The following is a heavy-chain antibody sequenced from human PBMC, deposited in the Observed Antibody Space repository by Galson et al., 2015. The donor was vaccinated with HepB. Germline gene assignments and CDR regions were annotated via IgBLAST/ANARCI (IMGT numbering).Heavy chain of an antibody. CDR3: TTERGYSGSATFDY. CDR2: IKSKTDGGTT. D-gene: IGHD5-12*01. Sequence: SLRLSCAASGFIFNNAWMSWVRQAPGKGLEWVGHIKSKTDGGTTGYTAPVKGRFTISSDDSKNTLYLQMSSLKTEDTAVYYCTTERGYSGSATFDYWGRGTLVTVSS. J-gene: IGHJ4*02. CDR1: GFIFNNAW. V-gene: IGHV3-15*01.